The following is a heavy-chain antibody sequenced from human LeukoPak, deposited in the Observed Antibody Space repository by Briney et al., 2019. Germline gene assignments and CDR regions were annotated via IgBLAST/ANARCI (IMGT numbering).Heavy chain of an antibody. D-gene: IGHD3-3*01. CDR3: ARGTSSYDFWSGLSAFDI. CDR2: IYYSGST. CDR1: GGSISSYY. Sequence: PSETLSLTCTVSGGSISSYYWSWIRQPPGKGLEWIGYIYYSGSTNYNPSLKSRVAISVDTSKNQFSLKLSSVTAADTAVYYCARGTSSYDFWSGLSAFDIWGQGTMVTVSS. V-gene: IGHV4-59*01. J-gene: IGHJ3*02.